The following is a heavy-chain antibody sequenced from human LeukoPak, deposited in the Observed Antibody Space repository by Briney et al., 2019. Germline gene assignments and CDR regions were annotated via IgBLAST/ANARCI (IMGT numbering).Heavy chain of an antibody. J-gene: IGHJ4*02. CDR2: IYSNGNT. V-gene: IGHV3-66*01. Sequence: GGSLRLSCAASGFTVSSIYMSWVRQAPGKGLEWVSVIYSNGNTNYADSVKGRFTISRDNPKNTLYLQMNSLRAEDTAVYYCAKEIWPTVTTPGRTYFDYWGQGTLVTVSS. CDR3: AKEIWPTVTTPGRTYFDY. CDR1: GFTVSSIY. D-gene: IGHD4-17*01.